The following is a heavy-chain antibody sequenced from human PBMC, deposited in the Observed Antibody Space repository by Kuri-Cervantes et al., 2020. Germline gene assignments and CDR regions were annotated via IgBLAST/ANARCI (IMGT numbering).Heavy chain of an antibody. V-gene: IGHV5-51*01. J-gene: IGHJ3*02. D-gene: IGHD1-26*01. CDR1: GYAFAAYW. CDR2: IYPGDSEI. Sequence: GESLKISCEGFGYAFAAYWIGWVRQMPGKGLEWMGVIYPGDSEIRYSPSFQGQVTISADKSISTAYLQWSSLKASDTAMYYCARHYRPELERDAFDIWGQGTMVTVSS. CDR3: ARHYRPELERDAFDI.